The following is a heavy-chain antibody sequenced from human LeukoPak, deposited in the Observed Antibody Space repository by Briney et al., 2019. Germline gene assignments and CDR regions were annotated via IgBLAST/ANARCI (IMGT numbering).Heavy chain of an antibody. V-gene: IGHV2-70*11. CDR2: IDWDGDK. D-gene: IGHD1-7*01. CDR3: ARMELIWRDFGQPRRGLDV. CDR1: GFSLSTSGMC. Sequence: SGPTLVNPTQTLTLTCTFSGFSLSTSGMCVSWIRQPPGKALEWLARIDWDGDKHYSTSLKTRLTISMDSSKNQVVLTMTNMEPTDTATYYCARMELIWRDFGQPRRGLDVWGLGTTVTVSS. J-gene: IGHJ6*02.